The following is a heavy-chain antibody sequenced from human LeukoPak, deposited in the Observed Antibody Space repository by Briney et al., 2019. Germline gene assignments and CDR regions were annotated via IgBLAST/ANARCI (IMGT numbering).Heavy chain of an antibody. J-gene: IGHJ4*02. D-gene: IGHD6-6*01. Sequence: SETLSLTCTVSGGSISSSSYYWGWIRQPPGKGLAWIGSIYYSRSTYYNPSLKSRVTISVDTSKNQFSLKLSSVTAADTAVYYCARHRTLYSSSSYFDYWGQGTLVTVSS. V-gene: IGHV4-39*01. CDR2: IYYSRST. CDR1: GGSISSSSYY. CDR3: ARHRTLYSSSSYFDY.